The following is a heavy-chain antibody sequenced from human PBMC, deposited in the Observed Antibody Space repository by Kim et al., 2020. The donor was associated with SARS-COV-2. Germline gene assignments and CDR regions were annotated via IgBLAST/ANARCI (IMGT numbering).Heavy chain of an antibody. V-gene: IGHV3-33*01. Sequence: YADSVKGRFTISRDNSKNTLYLQMNSLRAEDTAVYYCARDGYGDYGAVDYWGQGTLVTVSS. CDR3: ARDGYGDYGAVDY. D-gene: IGHD4-17*01. J-gene: IGHJ4*02.